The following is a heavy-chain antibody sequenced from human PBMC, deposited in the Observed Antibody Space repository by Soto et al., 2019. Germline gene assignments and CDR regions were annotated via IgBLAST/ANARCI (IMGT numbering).Heavy chain of an antibody. CDR1: GGSVSSGSYY. D-gene: IGHD3-3*01. V-gene: IGHV4-61*01. CDR2: IYYSGST. J-gene: IGHJ5*02. CDR3: AREGGTTIFGVDPRTFDP. Sequence: PSETLSLTCTVSGGSVSSGSYYWSWIRQPPGKGLEWIGYIYYSGSTNYNPSLKSRVTISVDTSKNQFSLKLSSVTAADTAVYYCAREGGTTIFGVDPRTFDPWGQGTLVTVSS.